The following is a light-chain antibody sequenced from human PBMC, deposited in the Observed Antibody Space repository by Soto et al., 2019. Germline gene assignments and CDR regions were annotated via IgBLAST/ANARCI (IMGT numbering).Light chain of an antibody. J-gene: IGLJ1*01. CDR3: NSYTATNTFV. CDR2: EVI. CDR1: SSDIGAHNF. V-gene: IGLV2-14*03. Sequence: QSALTQPASVSGSPGQAITVSCRGTSSDIGAHNFVSWYQQHPGKAPKLIIYEVINRPSGVSDRFSGSKSGNTASLTISGLQSEDAADYYCNSYTATNTFVFGSGTKVT.